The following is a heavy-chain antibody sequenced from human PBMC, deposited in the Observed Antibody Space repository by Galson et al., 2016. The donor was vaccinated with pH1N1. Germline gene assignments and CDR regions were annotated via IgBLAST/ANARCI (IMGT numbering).Heavy chain of an antibody. CDR2: ISPDSGGT. D-gene: IGHD1-7*01. CDR1: TYSFSGYY. J-gene: IGHJ6*02. CDR3: ATSSPHITGTPGFFGLDV. Sequence: SVKVSCKASTYSFSGYYIHWVRQAPGQGLEWMGWISPDSGGTVYAQKFQDWVTMTWDTSISTTYMEVTRLTSDDTAVYFCATSSPHITGTPGFFGLDVWGQGTTVTVSS. V-gene: IGHV1-2*04.